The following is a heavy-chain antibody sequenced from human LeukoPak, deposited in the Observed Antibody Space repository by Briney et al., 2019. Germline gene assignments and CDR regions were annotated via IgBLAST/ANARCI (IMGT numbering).Heavy chain of an antibody. Sequence: GRSLRLSCAASGFTFSSSAMHWVRQAPGEGLEWVALISYDGTNKYYADSVKGRFTISRDNSKNSLYLQMNSLRAEDTAVYYCAKDLGYTYGQDRGQGTLVTVSS. D-gene: IGHD5-18*01. V-gene: IGHV3-30-3*01. CDR1: GFTFSSSA. CDR3: AKDLGYTYGQD. J-gene: IGHJ4*02. CDR2: ISYDGTNK.